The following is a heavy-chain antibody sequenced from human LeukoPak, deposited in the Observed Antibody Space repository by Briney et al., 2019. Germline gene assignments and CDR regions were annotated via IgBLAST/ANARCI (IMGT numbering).Heavy chain of an antibody. CDR1: GYTFTGYF. D-gene: IGHD5-18*01. CDR2: INPNSGGT. CDR3: ARDWAVDTAMVTCNYFDY. J-gene: IGHJ4*02. V-gene: IGHV1-2*02. Sequence: GASVKVSCKASGYTFTGYFMHWVRQAPGQGLEWMGWINPNSGGTNYAQKFQGRVTMTRDTSISTAYMELSRLRSDDTAVYYCARDWAVDTAMVTCNYFDYWGQGTLVTVSS.